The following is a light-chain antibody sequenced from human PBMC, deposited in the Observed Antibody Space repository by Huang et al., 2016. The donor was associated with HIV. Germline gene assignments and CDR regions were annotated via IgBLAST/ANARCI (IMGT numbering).Light chain of an antibody. CDR1: QSLRHRNGLNY. Sequence: VVMTQSPLSLPVPPGEPASISCRSSQSLRHRNGLNYLDWYLQKPGQSPHILIHLGASRASGVPDRFSGGGSGTDFSLNISRVEAEDAGIYYCMEALQTPYTFGQGTKLEI. V-gene: IGKV2-28*01. CDR3: MEALQTPYT. CDR2: LGA. J-gene: IGKJ2*01.